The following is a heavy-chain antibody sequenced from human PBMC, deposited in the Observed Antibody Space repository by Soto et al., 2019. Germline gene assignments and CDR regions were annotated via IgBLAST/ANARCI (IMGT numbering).Heavy chain of an antibody. CDR1: GFSFDDYA. D-gene: IGHD5-12*01. V-gene: IGHV3-23*01. J-gene: IGHJ4*02. CDR2: ISGSGDNT. Sequence: EVQLLESGGGLVQPGGSLRLSGAASGFSFDDYAMTWVRQAAGKGLEWVSAISGSGDNTYYADSVKGRFTISRDNSKNTLYLQLNSLRAEDTAVYYCAEGYYSGYDLAYFDYWGQGTLVTVSS. CDR3: AEGYYSGYDLAYFDY.